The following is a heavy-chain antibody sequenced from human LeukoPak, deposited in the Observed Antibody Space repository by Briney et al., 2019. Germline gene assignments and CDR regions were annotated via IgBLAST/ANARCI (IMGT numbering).Heavy chain of an antibody. CDR2: IYYSGST. D-gene: IGHD3-22*01. J-gene: IGHJ3*02. CDR3: ARVGGITMIVVLITDAFDI. Sequence: SETLSRTCTVSGGSISSSSYYWGWIRQPPGKGLEWIGSIYYSGSTYYNPSLKSRVTISVDTSKNQFSLKLRSVTAADTAVYYCARVGGITMIVVLITDAFDIWGQGTMVTVSS. CDR1: GGSISSSSYY. V-gene: IGHV4-39*07.